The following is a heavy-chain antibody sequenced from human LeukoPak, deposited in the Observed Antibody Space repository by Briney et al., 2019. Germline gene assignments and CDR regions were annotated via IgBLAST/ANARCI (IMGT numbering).Heavy chain of an antibody. CDR1: GASISSYY. J-gene: IGHJ4*02. V-gene: IGHV4-59*01. D-gene: IGHD2-2*02. CDR3: ARRERYCSSTSCYSYFDY. Sequence: SETLSLTCTVSGASISSYYWSWIRQPPGKGLEWIGYIYYSGSTNYNSSLKSRVTISVDTSKNQFSLKLSSVTAADTAVYYCARRERYCSSTSCYSYFDYWGQGTLVTVSS. CDR2: IYYSGST.